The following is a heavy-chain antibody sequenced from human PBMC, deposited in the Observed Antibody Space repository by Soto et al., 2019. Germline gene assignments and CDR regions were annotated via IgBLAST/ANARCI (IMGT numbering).Heavy chain of an antibody. D-gene: IGHD2-15*01. Sequence: QLQLQESGPGLVKPSETLSLTCTVSGGSISSSSYYWGWVRQPSGKGLEWIGSSYYSGSTYYNPPLKSRVTISVGTSKNEFSLKLGSVAAADADVYYWARLGQVVVAKNWCKGTLATVSS. CDR3: ARLGQVVVAKN. V-gene: IGHV4-39*01. J-gene: IGHJ4*02. CDR2: SYYSGST. CDR1: GGSISSSSYY.